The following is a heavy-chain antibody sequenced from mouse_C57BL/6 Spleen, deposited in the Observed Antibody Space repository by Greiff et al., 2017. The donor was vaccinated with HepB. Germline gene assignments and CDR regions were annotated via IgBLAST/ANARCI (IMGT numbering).Heavy chain of an antibody. CDR3: ARVVATGAMDY. Sequence: VQLQQPGAELVKPGASVKLSCKASGYTFTSYWMHWVKQRPGQGLEWIGMIHPNSGSTNYNEKFKSKATLTVDKSSSTAYMQLSSLTSEDSAVYYCARVVATGAMDYWGQGTSVTVSS. J-gene: IGHJ4*01. D-gene: IGHD1-1*01. CDR1: GYTFTSYW. V-gene: IGHV1-64*01. CDR2: IHPNSGST.